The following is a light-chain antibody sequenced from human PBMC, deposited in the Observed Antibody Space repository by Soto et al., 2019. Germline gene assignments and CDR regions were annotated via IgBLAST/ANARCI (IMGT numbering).Light chain of an antibody. CDR1: QSVISDD. CDR3: QQYGDFPRT. V-gene: IGKV3-20*01. J-gene: IGKJ1*01. CDR2: GAS. Sequence: EIVLTQSPGTLSLSPGERATLSCRASQSVISDDLAWYQQKPGQAPRLLIYGASHRVSGVPDRFSGSGSGTDFTLTISRLEPEDFAVYYCQQYGDFPRTFGQGAKVEIK.